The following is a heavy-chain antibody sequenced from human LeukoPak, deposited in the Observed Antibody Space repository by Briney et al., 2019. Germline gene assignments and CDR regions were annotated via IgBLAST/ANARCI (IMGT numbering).Heavy chain of an antibody. CDR3: AKDRGWELLLWDAFDI. CDR1: GFTFSSYA. V-gene: IGHV3-30-3*01. J-gene: IGHJ3*02. CDR2: ISYDGSNK. Sequence: GGSLRLSCAASGFTFSSYAMHWVRQAPGKGLEWVAVISYDGSNKYYADSVKGRFTISRDNSKNTLYLQMNSLRAEDTAVYYCAKDRGWELLLWDAFDIWGQGTKVTVSS. D-gene: IGHD1-26*01.